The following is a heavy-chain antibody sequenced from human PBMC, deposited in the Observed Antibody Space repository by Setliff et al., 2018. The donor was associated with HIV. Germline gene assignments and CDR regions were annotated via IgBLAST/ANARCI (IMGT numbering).Heavy chain of an antibody. D-gene: IGHD6-6*01. CDR1: GGSISSSSYY. CDR2: IYYTGSP. Sequence: SETLSLTCTVSGGSISSSSYYWVWIRQPPGKGLEWIGGIYYTGSPFYNPSLKSRVTISVDTSNNQFSLKLSSVTAADTAVYYCARGGGTSSPIDYHYYIDVWGKGTTVTVSS. V-gene: IGHV4-39*01. J-gene: IGHJ6*03. CDR3: ARGGGTSSPIDYHYYIDV.